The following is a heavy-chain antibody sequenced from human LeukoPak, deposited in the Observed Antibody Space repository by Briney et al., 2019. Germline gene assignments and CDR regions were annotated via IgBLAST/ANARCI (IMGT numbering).Heavy chain of an antibody. CDR1: GFTLSTYA. CDR3: ARAEVGTAYFDS. Sequence: GDSLRLSCVASGFTLSTYAMSWVRQAPGKGLEWVSVISGGGGTTYYADSMKGRFSISRDISKSTLNLRMDSLRAEDTAVYYCARAEVGTAYFDSWGQGILVTVSS. CDR2: ISGGGGTT. J-gene: IGHJ4*02. D-gene: IGHD1-7*01. V-gene: IGHV3-23*01.